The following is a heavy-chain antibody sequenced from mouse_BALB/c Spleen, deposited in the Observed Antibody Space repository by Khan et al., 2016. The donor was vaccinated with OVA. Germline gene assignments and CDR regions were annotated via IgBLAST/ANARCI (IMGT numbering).Heavy chain of an antibody. CDR3: ASSAI. Sequence: EVELVESGGGLVKPGGSLKRSCAASGFTISSYGMSSIHQTPDQRLELVATIDSHSGDSEYPASVKRRFTFTGDNAKNALYLQMRSLKSEDTAMYYCASSAIWGQGTTLTVSS. V-gene: IGHV5-6-3*01. D-gene: IGHD2-12*01. CDR1: GFTISSYG. CDR2: IDSHSGDS. J-gene: IGHJ2*01.